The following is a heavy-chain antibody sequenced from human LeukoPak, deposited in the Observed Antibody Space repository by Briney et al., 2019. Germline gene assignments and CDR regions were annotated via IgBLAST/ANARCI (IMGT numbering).Heavy chain of an antibody. CDR3: AREYSSSSRWNWFDP. D-gene: IGHD6-6*01. J-gene: IGHJ5*02. V-gene: IGHV4-34*01. CDR1: GGSFSGYY. Sequence: SETLSLTCAVYGGSFSGYYWSWIRQPPGKGLEWIGEINHSGSTNYNPSLKSRVTISVDTSKNQFSLKLSSVTAADTAVYYCAREYSSSSRWNWFDPWGQGTLVTVSS. CDR2: INHSGST.